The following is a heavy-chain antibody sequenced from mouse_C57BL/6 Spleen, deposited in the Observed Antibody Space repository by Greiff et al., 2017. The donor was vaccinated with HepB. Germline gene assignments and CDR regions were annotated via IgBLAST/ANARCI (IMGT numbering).Heavy chain of an antibody. CDR2: INYDGSST. V-gene: IGHV5-16*01. CDR3: ARDGVLNYFDY. Sequence: EVKLQESEGGLVQPGSSMKLSCTASGFTFSDYYMAWVRQVPEKGLEWVANINYDGSSTYYLDYLKSRFIIKGENAKNILYLQMSSLKSEDTATYYCARDGVLNYFDYWGQGTTLTVSS. CDR1: GFTFSDYY. D-gene: IGHD1-1*01. J-gene: IGHJ2*01.